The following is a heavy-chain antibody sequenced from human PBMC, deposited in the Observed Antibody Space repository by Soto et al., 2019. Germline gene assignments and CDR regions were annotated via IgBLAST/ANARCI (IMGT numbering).Heavy chain of an antibody. D-gene: IGHD3-16*01. V-gene: IGHV4-59*01. CDR2: IYFNGNT. J-gene: IGHJ4*02. CDR3: ASVTFGGIVLAH. CDR1: AASFSKYY. Sequence: TLSLTCTVSAASFSKYYWTWIRQPPGKGLEWIGYIYFNGNTKYNPSLEGRLTISIDTSKKESSLKLTSVTAADAAVYYCASVTFGGIVLAHWGQGTLVTVSS.